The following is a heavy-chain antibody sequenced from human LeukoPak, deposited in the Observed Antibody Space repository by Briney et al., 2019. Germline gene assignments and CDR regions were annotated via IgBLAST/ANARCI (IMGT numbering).Heavy chain of an antibody. J-gene: IGHJ5*02. CDR3: ARHFRAAAGTWLNWFDP. V-gene: IGHV4-38-2*02. D-gene: IGHD6-13*01. Sequence: PSETLSLTCTVSGYSISSGYYWGWIRQPPGKGLEWIGSIYYSGSTYYNPSLKSRVTISVDTSKNQFSLKLSSVTAADTAVYYCARHFRAAAGTWLNWFDPWGQGTLVTVSS. CDR1: GYSISSGYY. CDR2: IYYSGST.